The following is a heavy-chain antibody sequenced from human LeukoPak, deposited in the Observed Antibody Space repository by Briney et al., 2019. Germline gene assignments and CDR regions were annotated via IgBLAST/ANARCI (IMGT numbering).Heavy chain of an antibody. D-gene: IGHD6-13*01. Sequence: ASVKVSCKASGCTFTSYDINWVRQATGQGLEWMGWMNPNSGNTGYAQKFQGRVTMTRNTSISTAYMELSSLRSEDTAVYYCARGAYSSSWYEYYYYYGMDVWGQGTTVTVSS. CDR2: MNPNSGNT. CDR1: GCTFTSYD. CDR3: ARGAYSSSWYEYYYYYGMDV. J-gene: IGHJ6*02. V-gene: IGHV1-8*01.